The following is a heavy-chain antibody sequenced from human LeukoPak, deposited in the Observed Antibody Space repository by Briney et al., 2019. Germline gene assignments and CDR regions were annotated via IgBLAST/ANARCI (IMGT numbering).Heavy chain of an antibody. CDR1: GFTFSSYA. V-gene: IGHV3-30-3*01. CDR3: ARNYGDSNKYYFDY. D-gene: IGHD4-17*01. J-gene: IGHJ4*02. CDR2: ISYYGSNK. Sequence: GGSLRLSCAASGFTFSSYAMHWVRQAPGKGLEWVAVISYYGSNKYYADSVKGRFTISRDNSKNTLYLQMNSLRAEDTAVYYCARNYGDSNKYYFDYWGQGTLVTVSS.